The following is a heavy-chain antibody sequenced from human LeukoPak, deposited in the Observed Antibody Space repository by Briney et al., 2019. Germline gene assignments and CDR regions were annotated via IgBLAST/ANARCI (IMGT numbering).Heavy chain of an antibody. D-gene: IGHD4-11*01. J-gene: IGHJ4*02. V-gene: IGHV3-23*01. CDR2: ISGGGST. CDR3: AKRSGTTDGSFDY. Sequence: PGGSLRLSCAASGFTFGSYAMSWVRQAPGKGLEWVSEISGGGSTYYADSVKGRFTIPRDDSKNTLYLQMNSLRAEDTAVYYCAKRSGTTDGSFDYWGQGTLVTVSS. CDR1: GFTFGSYA.